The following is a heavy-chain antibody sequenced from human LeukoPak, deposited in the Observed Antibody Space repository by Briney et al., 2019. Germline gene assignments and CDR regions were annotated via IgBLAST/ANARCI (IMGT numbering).Heavy chain of an antibody. D-gene: IGHD6-13*01. CDR1: GFNFRTSG. J-gene: IGHJ4*02. V-gene: IGHV3-7*01. Sequence: GGSLRLSCAGSGFNFRTSGMSWVRQAPGKGLEWVANIKQDGSEKYYVDSVKGRFTISRDNAKNSLYLQMNSLRAEDTAVYYCARDRIAAAGTGLDYWGQGTLVTVSS. CDR2: IKQDGSEK. CDR3: ARDRIAAAGTGLDY.